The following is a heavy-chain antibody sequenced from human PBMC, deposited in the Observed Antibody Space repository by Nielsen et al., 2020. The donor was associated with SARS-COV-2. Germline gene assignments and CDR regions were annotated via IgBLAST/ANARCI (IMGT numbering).Heavy chain of an antibody. V-gene: IGHV3-74*01. Sequence: GGSLRLSYTASGFTFTAYWMHWVRQAPGKGLTWVSHINFDGTGTSYADSVKGRFTISRDNAKNTVYLQMNSLRAEDTAVYYCARDGVVGSTNTFDVWGQGTVVTVSS. J-gene: IGHJ3*01. D-gene: IGHD1-26*01. CDR2: INFDGTGT. CDR1: GFTFTAYW. CDR3: ARDGVVGSTNTFDV.